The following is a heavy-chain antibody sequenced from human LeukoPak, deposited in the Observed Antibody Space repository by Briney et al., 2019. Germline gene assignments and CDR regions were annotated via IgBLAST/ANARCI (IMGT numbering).Heavy chain of an antibody. J-gene: IGHJ4*02. CDR3: ARILEQQLVLIFDY. D-gene: IGHD6-13*01. V-gene: IGHV4-38-2*02. CDR2: IYHSGST. Sequence: ASETLSLTCTVSGYSISSGYYWGWIRQPPGKGLEWIGSIYHSGSTYYNPSLKSRVTISVDTSKNQFSLRLGSVTAADTAVYYCARILEQQLVLIFDYWGQGTLVTVSS. CDR1: GYSISSGYY.